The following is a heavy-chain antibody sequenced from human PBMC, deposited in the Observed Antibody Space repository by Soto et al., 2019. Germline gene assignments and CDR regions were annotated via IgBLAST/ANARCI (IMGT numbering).Heavy chain of an antibody. CDR3: VRSQSAAYHA. Sequence: EVQLVESGGGLVQPGWSLTPSCEASGCTFSSFWMTWVRQAPGKGLEWVANIKQDGSAKNYVDSVEGRFTVSRDNAKNSLYLQMNSLRVEDTAVYYCVRSQSAAYHAWGQGTMVIVSS. CDR1: GCTFSSFW. V-gene: IGHV3-7*01. D-gene: IGHD3-3*01. CDR2: IKQDGSAK. J-gene: IGHJ3*01.